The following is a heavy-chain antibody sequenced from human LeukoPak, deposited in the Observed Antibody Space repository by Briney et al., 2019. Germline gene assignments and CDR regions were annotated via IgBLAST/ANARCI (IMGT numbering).Heavy chain of an antibody. Sequence: PGGSLRLSCAASGFTFSSYAMDWVRQAPGKGLEWVSVISSSGDTTYYSDSVKGRFIISRDNSRNTLYLQMYSLRVDDTAVYYCAKAGIAVPATPEYCGQGTQVTVSS. CDR3: AKAGIAVPATPEY. CDR2: ISSSGDTT. D-gene: IGHD6-19*01. V-gene: IGHV3-23*01. J-gene: IGHJ4*02. CDR1: GFTFSSYA.